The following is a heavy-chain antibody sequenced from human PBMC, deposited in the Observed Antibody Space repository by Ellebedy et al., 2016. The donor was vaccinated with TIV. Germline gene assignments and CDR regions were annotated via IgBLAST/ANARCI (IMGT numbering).Heavy chain of an antibody. CDR1: GGSFSGYY. CDR3: ARDSARDGSGSPFDY. CDR2: INHSGST. V-gene: IGHV4-34*01. Sequence: SETLSLTXAVYGGSFSGYYWSWIRQPPGKGLEWIGEINHSGSTNYNPSLKSRVTISVDTSKNQFSLKLSSVTAADTAVYYCARDSARDGSGSPFDYWGQGTLVTVSS. D-gene: IGHD3-10*01. J-gene: IGHJ4*02.